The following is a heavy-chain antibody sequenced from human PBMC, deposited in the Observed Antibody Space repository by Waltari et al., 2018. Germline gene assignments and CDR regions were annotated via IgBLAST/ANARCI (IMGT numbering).Heavy chain of an antibody. Sequence: EAQLLESGGALVQSGGSMTISCTTAGFTFRSYAMNWIRQAPGKGLEGVAVVRGNGGVTKDEYAGEGRFSISSDHSKTTLSLQMNGLKDEDTAIYYCAKIAGYCSNDVCSKAMDVWGQGTAVTVAS. CDR2: VRGNGGVT. J-gene: IGHJ6*02. V-gene: IGHV3-23*02. D-gene: IGHD2-8*01. CDR1: GFTFRSYA. CDR3: AKIAGYCSNDVCSKAMDV.